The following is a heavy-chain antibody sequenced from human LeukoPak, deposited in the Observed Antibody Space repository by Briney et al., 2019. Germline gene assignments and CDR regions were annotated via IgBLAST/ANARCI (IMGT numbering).Heavy chain of an antibody. Sequence: SETLSLTCTVSGGSISSSSYYWGWIRQPPGKGLEWIGSIYYSGSTYYNPSLKSRVTISVDTSKNQFSLKLSSVTAADTAVYYCARDAYQQPGWFDPWGQGTLVTVSS. J-gene: IGHJ5*02. CDR3: ARDAYQQPGWFDP. CDR1: GGSISSSSYY. CDR2: IYYSGST. D-gene: IGHD2-2*01. V-gene: IGHV4-39*07.